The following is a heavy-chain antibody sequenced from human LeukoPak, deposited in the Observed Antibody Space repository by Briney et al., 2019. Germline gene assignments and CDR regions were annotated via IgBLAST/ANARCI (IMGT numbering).Heavy chain of an antibody. CDR3: ARQLELRDYFDY. D-gene: IGHD1-7*01. Sequence: SETLSLTCTVSGDSISSSSYYWGWIRQPPGKGLEWIGSIYYSGSIYYNPSLKSRVTISVDTSKNQFSLKLSSVTAADTAVYYCARQLELRDYFDYWGQGTLVTVSS. J-gene: IGHJ4*02. CDR2: IYYSGSI. V-gene: IGHV4-39*01. CDR1: GDSISSSSYY.